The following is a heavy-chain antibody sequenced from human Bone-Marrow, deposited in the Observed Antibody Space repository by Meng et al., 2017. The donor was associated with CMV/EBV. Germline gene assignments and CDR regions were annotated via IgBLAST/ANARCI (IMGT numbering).Heavy chain of an antibody. J-gene: IGHJ3*02. CDR2: INPNSGGT. CDR3: ARADNWNYVSNDAFDI. D-gene: IGHD1-7*01. V-gene: IGHV1-2*02. CDR1: GYTFTGYY. Sequence: ASVKVSCKASGYTFTGYYMHWVRQAPGQGLEWMGWINPNSGGTNYAQKFQGRVTMTRDTSTSTAYMELSRLRSDDTAVYYCARADNWNYVSNDAFDIWGQGTMVTVSS.